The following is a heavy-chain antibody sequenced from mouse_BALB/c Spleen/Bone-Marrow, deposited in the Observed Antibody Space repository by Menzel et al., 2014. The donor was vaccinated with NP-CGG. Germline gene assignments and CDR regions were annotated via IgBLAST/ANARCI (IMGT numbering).Heavy chain of an antibody. CDR1: GFTFNTNA. D-gene: IGHD1-1*01. Sequence: EVMLVESGGGLVQPKGSLKLSCAASGFTFNTNAMNCVRQAPGKGLEWVARIRSTSNDFATYYADSVKDRFTISRDDSQSMLYLQMNNLKTEDTAMYYCVGYSYDYWGQGTSVTVSS. CDR3: VGYSYDY. V-gene: IGHV10S3*01. CDR2: IRSTSNDFAT. J-gene: IGHJ4*01.